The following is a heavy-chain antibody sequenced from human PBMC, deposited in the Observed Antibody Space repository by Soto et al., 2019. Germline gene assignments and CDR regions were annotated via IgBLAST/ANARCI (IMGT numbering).Heavy chain of an antibody. D-gene: IGHD6-19*01. J-gene: IGHJ3*02. CDR1: GFIFSSYG. V-gene: IGHV3-30*03. Sequence: QVQLVESGGGVVQPGRSLRLSCAASGFIFSSYGMNWVRQAPGKGLEWVAVMSFDGSIKYYSDSVKGRFTITRDNSKNTLYLQMNSLIAEDKAVHYFATIAVPPAFYIWGQGTMVTVSS. CDR2: MSFDGSIK. CDR3: ATIAVPPAFYI.